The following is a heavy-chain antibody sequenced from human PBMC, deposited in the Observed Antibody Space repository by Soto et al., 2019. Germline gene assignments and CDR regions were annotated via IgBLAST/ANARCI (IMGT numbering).Heavy chain of an antibody. CDR1: GGSINSISSY. Sequence: PSETLSLTCTVSGGSINSISSYWVWVRQPPGKGLEWIGSIYYSGSTYDNPSLKGRITISVDTSKNLFSLKLSSVTAADTAVYYCARTYYYDSSGSPYFDHWGQGTLVTVSS. J-gene: IGHJ4*02. CDR3: ARTYYYDSSGSPYFDH. V-gene: IGHV4-39*01. D-gene: IGHD3-22*01. CDR2: IYYSGST.